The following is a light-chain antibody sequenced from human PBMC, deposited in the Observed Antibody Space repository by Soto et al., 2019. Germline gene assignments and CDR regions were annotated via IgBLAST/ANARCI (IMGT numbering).Light chain of an antibody. CDR1: QSVSSSY. CDR3: QQRSNLNT. CDR2: DAS. Sequence: EIVLTQSPGTLSLSPGERATLFCRASQSVSSSYLARYQQRPGQAPRLLIYDASNRATGIPARFSGSGSGTDFTLTISSLEPEDFAVYYCQQRSNLNTVGQGTRLEN. J-gene: IGKJ5*01. V-gene: IGKV3-11*01.